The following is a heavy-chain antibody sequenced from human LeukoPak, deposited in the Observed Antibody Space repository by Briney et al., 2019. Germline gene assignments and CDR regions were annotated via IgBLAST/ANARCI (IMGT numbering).Heavy chain of an antibody. Sequence: GGSLRLSCAASGFTVSSNYMSWVRQAPGKGLEWVSVIYSGGSTYYADSVKGRFTISRDNSKNTLYLQMNSLRAEDTAVYYCARDYTGSGSSYDYWGQGTLVTVSS. V-gene: IGHV3-66*01. D-gene: IGHD3-10*01. CDR2: IYSGGST. CDR1: GFTVSSNY. CDR3: ARDYTGSGSSYDY. J-gene: IGHJ4*02.